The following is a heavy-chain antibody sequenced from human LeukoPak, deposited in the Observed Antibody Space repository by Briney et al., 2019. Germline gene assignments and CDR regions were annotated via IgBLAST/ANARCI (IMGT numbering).Heavy chain of an antibody. V-gene: IGHV3-30*02. CDR3: SKGPHRLYFFDY. CDR2: IGYDGSDK. CDR1: GFTFSSHG. Sequence: GGSLRLSCVASGFTFSSHGMPWGRQAPGKGPEWVAFIGYDGSDKYFADSVKGRFTTSRDNSKNRLFLQMNSLRPEDTAVYYCSKGPHRLYFFDYWGQGTLVTVSS. J-gene: IGHJ4*02. D-gene: IGHD2-15*01.